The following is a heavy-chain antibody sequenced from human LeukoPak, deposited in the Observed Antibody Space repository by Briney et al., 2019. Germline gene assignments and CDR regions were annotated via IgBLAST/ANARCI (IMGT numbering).Heavy chain of an antibody. V-gene: IGHV3-23*01. CDR2: ISGSGGST. CDR1: GFTFSSYA. J-gene: IGHJ4*02. D-gene: IGHD3/OR15-3a*01. Sequence: PGGSLRLSCAASGFTFSSYAMSWVRQTPGKGLEWVSAISGSGGSTYYADSVKGRFTISRDNSKNTLYLQMNSLRAEDTAVYYCARDPPGLGYFDYWGQGTLVTVSS. CDR3: ARDPPGLGYFDY.